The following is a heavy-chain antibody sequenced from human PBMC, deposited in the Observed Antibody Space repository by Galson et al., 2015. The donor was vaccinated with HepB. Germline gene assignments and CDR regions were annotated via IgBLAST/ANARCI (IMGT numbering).Heavy chain of an antibody. D-gene: IGHD3-16*01. V-gene: IGHV3-21*01. Sequence: SLRLSCAASGFTFSSYSMNWVRQAPGKGLEWVSSISSSSSYIYYADSVKGRFTISRDNAKNSLYLQMNSLRAEDTAVYYCARDDGGAGEWYYGMDVWGQGTTVTVSS. CDR2: ISSSSSYI. CDR3: ARDDGGAGEWYYGMDV. CDR1: GFTFSSYS. J-gene: IGHJ6*02.